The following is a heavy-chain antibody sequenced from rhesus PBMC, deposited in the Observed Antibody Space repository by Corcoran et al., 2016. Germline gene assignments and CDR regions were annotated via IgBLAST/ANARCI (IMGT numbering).Heavy chain of an antibody. CDR3: ARAGTTSLDV. V-gene: IGHV4S9*01. J-gene: IGHJ5-2*02. CDR1: GGSISDYYY. Sequence: QVQLQESGPGLVKPSETLSLTCAVSGGSISDYYYWNWIRQPPGKGREWIGNIYGKSVSTYYHPSLKSRVTMSKDTAKNQFFLKLSSVTAADTAVYYCARAGTTSLDVWGRGVLVTVSS. CDR2: IYGKSVST. D-gene: IGHD1-20*01.